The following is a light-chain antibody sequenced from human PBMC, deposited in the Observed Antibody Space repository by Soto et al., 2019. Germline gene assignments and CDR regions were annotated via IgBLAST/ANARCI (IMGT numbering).Light chain of an antibody. J-gene: IGKJ2*01. CDR2: DVS. V-gene: IGKV1-39*01. CDR3: QQSDTTPFT. CDR1: QSISTF. Sequence: DIQMTQSPSSLSASVGDRVTITCRASQSISTFLNWYQQKPGKAPRLLIYDVSRLLSGVPSRFSGSGSGTDFTLTIASLQPEDFSTYYCQQSDTTPFTFGQGTKVDIK.